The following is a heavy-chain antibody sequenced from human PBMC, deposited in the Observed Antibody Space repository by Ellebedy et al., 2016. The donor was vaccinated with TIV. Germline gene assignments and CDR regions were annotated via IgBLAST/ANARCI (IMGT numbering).Heavy chain of an antibody. CDR1: GFTFSTYP. CDR2: ISANGGTT. J-gene: IGHJ4*02. D-gene: IGHD3/OR15-3a*01. V-gene: IGHV3-23*01. CDR3: ARRSTDFAFES. Sequence: GESLKISCAASGFTFSTYPMNWVRQAPGKGLEWVSIISANGGTTYYAASVKGSFTISRDNSKNTLFLQMCIRRAEDTAVYFCARRSTDFAFESWGQGTLVTVSS.